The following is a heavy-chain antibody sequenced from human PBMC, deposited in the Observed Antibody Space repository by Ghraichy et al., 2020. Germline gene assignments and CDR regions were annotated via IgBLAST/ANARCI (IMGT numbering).Heavy chain of an antibody. CDR3: AKKGWGPTGTFDP. CDR1: GLTFNNYA. D-gene: IGHD1-1*01. Sequence: GGSLRLSCVASGLTFNNYAMSWVRQAPGKGLEWVSVISGGSDYIYYADSVKGRFTISRDNSKNTLYLQMNSLRAEDTAVYYCAKKGWGPTGTFDPWGQGTLVTVSS. V-gene: IGHV3-23*01. J-gene: IGHJ5*02. CDR2: ISGGSDYI.